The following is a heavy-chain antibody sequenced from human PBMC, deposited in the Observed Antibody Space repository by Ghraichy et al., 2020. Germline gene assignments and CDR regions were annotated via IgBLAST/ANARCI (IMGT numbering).Heavy chain of an antibody. Sequence: SVKVSCKASGGTFSSYAISWVRQAPGQGLEWMGGIIPIFGTANYAQKFQGRVTITADESTSTAYMELSSLRSEDTAVYYCAREGRAARGGYFDYWGQGTLVTVSS. V-gene: IGHV1-69*13. CDR3: AREGRAARGGYFDY. CDR1: GGTFSSYA. CDR2: IIPIFGTA. J-gene: IGHJ4*02. D-gene: IGHD6-6*01.